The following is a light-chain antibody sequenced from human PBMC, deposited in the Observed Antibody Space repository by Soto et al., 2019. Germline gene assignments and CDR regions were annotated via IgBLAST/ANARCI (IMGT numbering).Light chain of an antibody. CDR1: TSDVGGYNY. CDR2: EVS. Sequence: QSALTQPASVSGSPGQSITISCTGTTSDVGGYNYVSWYQQHPGQVPKLLIYEVSNRPSGVSYRFSGSKSGNTAYLTISGLQAQDEASYYCFSYTTSSAPYVFGTGTKLTVL. CDR3: FSYTTSSAPYV. J-gene: IGLJ1*01. V-gene: IGLV2-14*01.